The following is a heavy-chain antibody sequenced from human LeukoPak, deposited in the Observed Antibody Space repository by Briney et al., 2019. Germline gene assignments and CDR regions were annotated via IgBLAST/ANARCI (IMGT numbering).Heavy chain of an antibody. V-gene: IGHV3-7*03. J-gene: IGHJ4*02. CDR2: IKQDGSEK. Sequence: GSLRLSCAASGFTFSSHAMSWVRQAPGKGLEWVANIKQDGSEKYYVDSVKGRFTISRDNAKNSLYLQMNGLSAEDTAVYYCARSSSSGYDYWGQGTLVTVSS. CDR3: ARSSSSGYDY. D-gene: IGHD3-22*01. CDR1: GFTFSSHA.